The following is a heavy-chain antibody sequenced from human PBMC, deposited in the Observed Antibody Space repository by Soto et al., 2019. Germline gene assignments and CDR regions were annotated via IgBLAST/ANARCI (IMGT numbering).Heavy chain of an antibody. V-gene: IGHV3-23*01. CDR1: GFTFNNYA. Sequence: EVQLLESGGGLVQPGGSLRLSCAASGFTFNNYAMTWVRQAPGKGLEWVSAISGGGATTSYADSVKGRFTVSRDGSKNTLYPQMSSRRAEDTALYYCAKGRGGSGSLTPRVDFWGQGTLVTVSS. D-gene: IGHD3-10*01. J-gene: IGHJ4*02. CDR2: ISGGGATT. CDR3: AKGRGGSGSLTPRVDF.